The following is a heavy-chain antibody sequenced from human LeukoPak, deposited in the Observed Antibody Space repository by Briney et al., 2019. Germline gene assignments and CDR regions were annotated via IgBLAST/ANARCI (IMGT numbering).Heavy chain of an antibody. V-gene: IGHV3-23*01. D-gene: IGHD2-15*01. CDR2: ISGSGGST. Sequence: GGSLRLSCAASGFNFNKYDMTWARQAPGKGLEWVSVISGSGGSTYYADSVKGRFTLSRDNSKNTIYLQMNSLRAEDTAVYYCAKSIGGVVVVAADYWGQGTLVTVSS. J-gene: IGHJ4*02. CDR3: AKSIGGVVVVAADY. CDR1: GFNFNKYD.